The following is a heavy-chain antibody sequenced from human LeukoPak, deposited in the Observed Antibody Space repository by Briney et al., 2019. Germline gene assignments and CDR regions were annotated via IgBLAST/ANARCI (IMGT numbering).Heavy chain of an antibody. Sequence: SETLSLTCAVSGGSISSSNWWSWVRQPPGKGLEWIGEIYHSGSTNYNPSLKSRVTISVDKSKNQFSLKLSSVTAADTAVYYCAGLMTTVTTAGDIDYWGQGTLVTVSS. CDR2: IYHSGST. J-gene: IGHJ4*02. CDR3: AGLMTTVTTAGDIDY. CDR1: GGSISSSNW. V-gene: IGHV4-4*02. D-gene: IGHD4-11*01.